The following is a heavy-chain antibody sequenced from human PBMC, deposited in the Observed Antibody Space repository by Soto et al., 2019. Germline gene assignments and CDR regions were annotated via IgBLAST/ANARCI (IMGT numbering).Heavy chain of an antibody. CDR2: IYYGGNT. Sequence: HLQLQESGPGLVKPSETLSLTCAVSGGSINSNYFWGWVRQAPGRGLEWIGSIYYGGNTYYNTSLKSQVTISADSSKTQFSLTPNSVTAADTAVYYCAATSYSSGWSRDYWGQGILVTVSS. D-gene: IGHD6-19*01. CDR3: AATSYSSGWSRDY. CDR1: GGSINSNYF. J-gene: IGHJ4*02. V-gene: IGHV4-39*01.